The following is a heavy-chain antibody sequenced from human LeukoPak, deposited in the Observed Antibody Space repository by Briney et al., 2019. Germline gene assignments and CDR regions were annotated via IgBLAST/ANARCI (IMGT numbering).Heavy chain of an antibody. V-gene: IGHV3-30-3*02. CDR1: GFTFSSFA. CDR3: ASNPGRTLVVVTAVDY. J-gene: IGHJ4*02. Sequence: LPGRSLRLSCAASGFTFSSFAMHWGRQAPGKGLEWGGVISYDGSNKYYAYSAKGRFTITRDNSKNTLYVQMNSLRVEDTAVYYCASNPGRTLVVVTAVDYWGQGTLVTVSS. CDR2: ISYDGSNK. D-gene: IGHD2-21*02.